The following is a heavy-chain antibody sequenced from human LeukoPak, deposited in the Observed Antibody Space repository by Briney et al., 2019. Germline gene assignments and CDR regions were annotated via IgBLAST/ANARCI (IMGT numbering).Heavy chain of an antibody. CDR1: GITFNKLW. Sequence: GGSLRLSCAASGITFNKLWMTWVRQAPGKALEWVASVKEDGSEKYHVDSVKGRFTISRDNAKNSLFLEMNSLRAEDTAVYYWATHRVANWNWGQGTLVTVSS. CDR3: ATHRVANWN. J-gene: IGHJ4*02. CDR2: VKEDGSEK. D-gene: IGHD1-20*01. V-gene: IGHV3-7*01.